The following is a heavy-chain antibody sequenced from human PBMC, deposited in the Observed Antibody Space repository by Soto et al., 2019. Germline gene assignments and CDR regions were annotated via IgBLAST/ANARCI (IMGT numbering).Heavy chain of an antibody. CDR3: ARCHGVAAGTADFDY. CDR1: GYTFTSYD. J-gene: IGHJ4*02. Sequence: QVQLVQSGAEVKKPGASVKVSCKASGYTFTSYDINWVRQATGQGLEWMGWMNPNSGNTGYAQKFQGRVTMSRNTSITTAYMEVSSLRSEDTAVYYWARCHGVAAGTADFDYWGQGTLVTVSP. V-gene: IGHV1-8*01. CDR2: MNPNSGNT. D-gene: IGHD6-13*01.